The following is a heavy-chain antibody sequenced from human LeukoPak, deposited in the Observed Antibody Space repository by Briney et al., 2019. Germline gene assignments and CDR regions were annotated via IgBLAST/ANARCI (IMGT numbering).Heavy chain of an antibody. Sequence: GGSLRLSCAASGFTFSNAWMRWVRQAPGKGLEWVGRIKSKINGGTTDYAAPVKGRFTISRDDSKDTLYLQMNSLKTEDTGVYYCITWVRCEFVGVAQWGQGTLVTVSS. D-gene: IGHD2-8*01. J-gene: IGHJ4*02. CDR2: IKSKINGGTT. CDR3: ITWVRCEFVGVAQ. CDR1: GFTFSNAW. V-gene: IGHV3-15*05.